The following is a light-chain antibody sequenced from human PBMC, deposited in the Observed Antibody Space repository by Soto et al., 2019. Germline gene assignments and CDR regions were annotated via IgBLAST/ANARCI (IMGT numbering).Light chain of an antibody. CDR1: HTFSSF. Sequence: DIQMTQSPSSLSASVGDRVTITCRASHTFSSFLNWYQQKRGKPPTLLIYGAFNLRSGVPSRFAGSGGGADFRLTISSLQTGYFATYYCQQTDSPPFTFGQGTSLELK. CDR3: QQTDSPPFT. CDR2: GAF. J-gene: IGKJ2*01. V-gene: IGKV1-39*01.